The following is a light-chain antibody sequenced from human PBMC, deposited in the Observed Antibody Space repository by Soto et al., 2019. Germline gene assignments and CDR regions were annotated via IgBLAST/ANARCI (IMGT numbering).Light chain of an antibody. Sequence: DIQMTQSPSSXSASVGDRVTITCRASESISIYLNWYQQKPGKAPKLLIYGAFTLQGGVPSRFSGSGSGTDFTLTIISLQPEDFATYYCQQTYSTPPWTFGQGTKVDIK. CDR3: QQTYSTPPWT. CDR2: GAF. V-gene: IGKV1-39*01. J-gene: IGKJ1*01. CDR1: ESISIY.